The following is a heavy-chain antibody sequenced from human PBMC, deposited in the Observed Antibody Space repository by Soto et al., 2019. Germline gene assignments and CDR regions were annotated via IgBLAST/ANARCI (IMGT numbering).Heavy chain of an antibody. CDR3: ARGVHLDSGGYYYFY. CDR1: GGTFSRYA. CDR2: IIPLFGTA. D-gene: IGHD3-22*01. Sequence: QVQLVQSGAEVKKPGSSVRVSCKASGGTFSRYAISWVRQAPGQGLEWMGGIIPLFGTANYAQRFQGRVRITADVSTTTVYMELRGLGSEDTAVYYCARGVHLDSGGYYYFYWGQGTLVTVSS. J-gene: IGHJ4*02. V-gene: IGHV1-69*01.